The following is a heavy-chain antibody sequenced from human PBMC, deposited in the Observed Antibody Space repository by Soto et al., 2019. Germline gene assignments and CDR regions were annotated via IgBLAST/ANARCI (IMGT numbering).Heavy chain of an antibody. CDR3: ARQPTTGDTDLWFDP. CDR1: GGSISASRSY. V-gene: IGHV4-39*01. CDR2: IFYSGST. Sequence: SETLSLTCSVSGGSISASRSYWAWIRQPPGKGLEWLANIFYSGSTFYNPSLASRVSVSVDTSKNEFSLKLRSVTAADTAFYYCARQPTTGDTDLWFDPWGQGTLVTVSS. J-gene: IGHJ5*02. D-gene: IGHD2-21*01.